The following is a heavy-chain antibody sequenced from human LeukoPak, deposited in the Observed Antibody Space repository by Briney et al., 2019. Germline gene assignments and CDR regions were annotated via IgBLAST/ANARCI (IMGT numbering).Heavy chain of an antibody. Sequence: KAGGSLRLFCVASGFTFSNYFMIWVREATGKGLEWVSSISGSSTYIYHADSVRGRSTITKDNAKASLYLHLNRLGVEATAVYYCATNTGTYRDAYDYWGQGTLVTVSS. CDR3: ATNTGTYRDAYDY. V-gene: IGHV3-21*01. CDR2: ISGSSTYI. D-gene: IGHD2-8*02. J-gene: IGHJ4*02. CDR1: GFTFSNYF.